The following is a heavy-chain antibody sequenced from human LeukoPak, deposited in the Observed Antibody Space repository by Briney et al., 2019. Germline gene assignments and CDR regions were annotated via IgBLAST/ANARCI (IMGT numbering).Heavy chain of an antibody. D-gene: IGHD6-19*01. V-gene: IGHV1-46*01. CDR1: GYTFTSYY. CDR2: INPSGGST. Sequence: ASVKVSCKASGYTFTSYYMHWVRQAPGQGLEWMGIINPSGGSTSYAQKFQGRVTMTRDMSTSTVYMELSSLRSEDTAVYYCARVYSSGWYMFDNKYYFDYWGQGTLVTVSS. CDR3: ARVYSSGWYMFDNKYYFDY. J-gene: IGHJ4*02.